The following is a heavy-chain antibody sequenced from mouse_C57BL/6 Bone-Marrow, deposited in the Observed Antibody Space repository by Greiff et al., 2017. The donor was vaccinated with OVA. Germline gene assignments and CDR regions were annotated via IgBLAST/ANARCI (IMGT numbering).Heavy chain of an antibody. CDR1: GFTFSSYA. V-gene: IGHV5-9-1*02. Sequence: EVKLMESGEGLVKPGGSLKLSCAASGFTFSSYAMSWVRQTPEKRLEWVAYISSGGDYIYYADTVKGRFTISRDNARNTLYLQMSSLKSEDTAMYYCTRDITTDFDYWGQGTTLTVSS. D-gene: IGHD1-1*01. CDR2: ISSGGDYI. J-gene: IGHJ2*01. CDR3: TRDITTDFDY.